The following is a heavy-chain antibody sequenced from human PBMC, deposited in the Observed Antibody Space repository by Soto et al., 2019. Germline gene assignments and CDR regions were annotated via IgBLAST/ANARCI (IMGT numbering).Heavy chain of an antibody. D-gene: IGHD1-26*01. V-gene: IGHV3-33*08. CDR3: VRDGVGATAFFGFFDY. J-gene: IGHJ4*02. CDR1: GFTFSSYG. Sequence: GGSLRLSCAASGFTFSSYGMHWVRQAPGKGLEWVAVIWYDGSEKYYADSVRGRFTIARDNSKNTLYLQMNSLRAEDTAVYYCVRDGVGATAFFGFFDYWGQGTLVTVSS. CDR2: IWYDGSEK.